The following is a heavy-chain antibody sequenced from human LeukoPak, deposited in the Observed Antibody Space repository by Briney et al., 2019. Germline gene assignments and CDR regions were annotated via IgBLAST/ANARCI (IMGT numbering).Heavy chain of an antibody. Sequence: PGGSLRLACAASGFTFSRYWMHWVRQAPGEGLVWVSGINTDGSTTSYADSVRGRFTISRDNAKNTLYLQMNSLRAEDTAVYYCTRGSLEDWGQGTLVTVSS. J-gene: IGHJ4*02. CDR3: TRGSLED. CDR1: GFTFSRYW. V-gene: IGHV3-74*01. CDR2: INTDGSTT.